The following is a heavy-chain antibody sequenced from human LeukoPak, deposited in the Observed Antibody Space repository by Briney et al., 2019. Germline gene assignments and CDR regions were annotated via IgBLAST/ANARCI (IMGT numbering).Heavy chain of an antibody. CDR1: GYTFTGYY. V-gene: IGHV1-2*02. J-gene: IGHJ6*03. CDR2: INPNSGGT. D-gene: IGHD3-10*01. Sequence: ASVKVSCKASGYTFTGYYMHWVRQAPGQGLEWMGWINPNSGGTNYAQKFQGRVTMTRDTSISTAYMELSRLRSDDTAVYYCAREPLWFGEGIQYYMDVWGKGTTVTVSS. CDR3: AREPLWFGEGIQYYMDV.